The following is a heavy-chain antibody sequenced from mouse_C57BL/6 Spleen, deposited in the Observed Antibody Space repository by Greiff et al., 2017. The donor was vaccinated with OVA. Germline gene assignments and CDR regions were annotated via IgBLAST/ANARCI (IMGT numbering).Heavy chain of an antibody. Sequence: QVQLKESGAELVKPGASVKISCKASGYAFSSYWMNWVKQRPGKGLEWIGQIYPGDGDTNYNGKFKGKATLTADKSSSTAYMQLSSLTSEDSAVYFCARLRGNYPYFDYWGQGTTLTVSS. CDR3: ARLRGNYPYFDY. D-gene: IGHD2-1*01. CDR2: IYPGDGDT. J-gene: IGHJ2*01. V-gene: IGHV1-80*01. CDR1: GYAFSSYW.